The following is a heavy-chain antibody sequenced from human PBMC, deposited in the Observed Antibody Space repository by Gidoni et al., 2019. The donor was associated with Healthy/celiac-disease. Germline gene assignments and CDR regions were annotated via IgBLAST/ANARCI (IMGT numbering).Heavy chain of an antibody. J-gene: IGHJ4*02. CDR2: ISSSSSYI. V-gene: IGHV3-21*01. Sequence: EVQLVESGGGLVKPGGSPRLSCAASGFTFSSYSMNWVRQAPGKGLEWVSSISSSSSYIYYADSVKGRFTISRDNAKNSLYLQMNSLRAEDTAVYYCARPKYSSSWYAVAYWGQGTLVTVSS. CDR3: ARPKYSSSWYAVAY. D-gene: IGHD6-13*01. CDR1: GFTFSSYS.